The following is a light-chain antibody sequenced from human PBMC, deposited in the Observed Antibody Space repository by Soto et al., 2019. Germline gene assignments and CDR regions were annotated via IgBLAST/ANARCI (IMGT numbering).Light chain of an antibody. J-gene: IGLJ2*01. CDR2: EVG. Sequence: QSALTQPASVSGSPGQSITISCTGTSSDVGTYNLVSWYQQHPGKAPKLLIFEVGRRPSGVPNRFSGSKSGNTASLTIFGRQAEDEAEYHCCSYAGSSTYVVFGGGTKLTVL. CDR1: SSDVGTYNL. CDR3: CSYAGSSTYVV. V-gene: IGLV2-23*02.